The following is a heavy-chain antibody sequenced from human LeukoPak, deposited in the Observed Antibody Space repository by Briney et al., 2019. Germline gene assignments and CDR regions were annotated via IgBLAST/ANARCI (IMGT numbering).Heavy chain of an antibody. CDR1: GFTFGDYA. CDR3: TRIPRERWLWVDY. D-gene: IGHD5-24*01. CDR2: IRSKAYGGTT. Sequence: GGSLRLSCTASGFTFGDYAMSWFRQAPGKGLEWVGFIRSKAYGGTTEYAASVKGRFTISRDDSKSIAYLQMNSLKTEDTAVYYRTRIPRERWLWVDYWGQGTLVTVSS. V-gene: IGHV3-49*03. J-gene: IGHJ4*02.